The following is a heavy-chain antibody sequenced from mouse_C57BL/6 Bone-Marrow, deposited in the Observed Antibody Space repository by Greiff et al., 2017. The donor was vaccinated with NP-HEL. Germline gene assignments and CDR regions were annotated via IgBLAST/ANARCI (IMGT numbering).Heavy chain of an antibody. Sequence: QVQLQQSGAELMKPGASVKLSCKATGYTFTGYWIEWVKQRPGHGLEWIGEILPGSGSTNYNEKFKGKATFTADTSSNTAYMQLSSLTTEDSAIYYCARGEVYYDYDGWYFDVWGTGTTVTVSS. CDR1: GYTFTGYW. CDR3: ARGEVYYDYDGWYFDV. D-gene: IGHD2-4*01. CDR2: ILPGSGST. J-gene: IGHJ1*03. V-gene: IGHV1-9*01.